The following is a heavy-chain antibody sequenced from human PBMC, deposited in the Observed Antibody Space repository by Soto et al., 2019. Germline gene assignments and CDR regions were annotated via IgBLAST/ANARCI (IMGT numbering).Heavy chain of an antibody. CDR3: AKADSNYAGRCSYYYMDV. CDR1: GYTFRSYG. J-gene: IGHJ6*03. Sequence: ASVKVSCKASGYTFRSYGISWARQAPGQGLEWMGWISGYNGNTHYSQKFQGKVTMTTDTSTSTAYMELRNLRSDDTAVYYCAKADSNYAGRCSYYYMDVWGTGTMVTVS. V-gene: IGHV1-18*01. D-gene: IGHD4-4*01. CDR2: ISGYNGNT.